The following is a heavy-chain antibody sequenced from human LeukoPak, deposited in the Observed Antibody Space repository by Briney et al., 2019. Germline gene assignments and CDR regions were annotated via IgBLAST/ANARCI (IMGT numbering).Heavy chain of an antibody. D-gene: IGHD6-19*01. CDR2: ISSSSSYI. Sequence: GVSLRLSCAASGFTFSSYSMNWVRQDPGKGLEWVSSISSSSSYIYYADSVKGRFTISRDNAKNSLYLQMNSLRAEDTAVYYCARDQGAVAGRNYWGQGTLVTVSS. J-gene: IGHJ4*02. V-gene: IGHV3-21*01. CDR3: ARDQGAVAGRNY. CDR1: GFTFSSYS.